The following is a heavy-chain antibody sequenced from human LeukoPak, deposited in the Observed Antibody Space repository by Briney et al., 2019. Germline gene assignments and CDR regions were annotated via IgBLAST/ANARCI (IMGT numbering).Heavy chain of an antibody. CDR1: GFTFSSYA. V-gene: IGHV3-13*01. D-gene: IGHD2-15*01. CDR3: ARGPAFDCSGGSCERWFDP. CDR2: IGTAGDT. J-gene: IGHJ5*02. Sequence: GGSLRLSCAASGFTFSSYAMSWVRQATGKGLEWVSAIGTAGDTYYPGSVKGRFTISRENAKNSLYLQMNSLRAGDTAVYYCARGPAFDCSGGSCERWFDPWGQGTLVTVSS.